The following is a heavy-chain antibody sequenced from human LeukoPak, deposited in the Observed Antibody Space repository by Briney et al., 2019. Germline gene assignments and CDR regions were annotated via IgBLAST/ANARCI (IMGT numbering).Heavy chain of an antibody. CDR1: GYTFTSYA. Sequence: ASVKVSCKASGYTFTSYAMHWVRQAPGQRLEWMGWINAGNGNTKYSQKFQGRVTITRDTSASTAYMELSSLRSEDTAVYYCASGVVVAATYYYGMDVWGQETTVTVCS. V-gene: IGHV1-3*01. J-gene: IGHJ6*02. CDR2: INAGNGNT. D-gene: IGHD2-15*01. CDR3: ASGVVVAATYYYGMDV.